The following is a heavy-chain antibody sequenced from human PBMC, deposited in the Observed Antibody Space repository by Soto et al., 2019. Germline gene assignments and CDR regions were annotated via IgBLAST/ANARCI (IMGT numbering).Heavy chain of an antibody. CDR1: GFTVSNNY. V-gene: IGHV3-53*01. D-gene: IGHD6-25*01. CDR3: AAQRGGGGY. J-gene: IGHJ4*02. CDR2: IYSGGYT. Sequence: EVQLVESGGGLIQPGGSLRLSCAVSGFTVSNNYMSWVRQAPGKGLEGVSVIYSGGYTAYGDSVKGRFTISRDNSKNTLYFQLNGPGAADTGVFFGAAQRGGGGYWGQGTLVTVSS.